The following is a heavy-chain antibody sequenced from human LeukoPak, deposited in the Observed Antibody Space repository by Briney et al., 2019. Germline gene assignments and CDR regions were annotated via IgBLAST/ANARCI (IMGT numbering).Heavy chain of an antibody. CDR3: ARGKAYRLGRRLEKQTPAHWFDP. CDR2: MNPNSGNT. Sequence: ASVKVSCKASGYTFTSYDINWVRQATGQGLEWMGWMNPNSGNTGYAQKFQGRVTMTRNTSISTAYMELSRLRSEDTAVYYCARGKAYRLGRRLEKQTPAHWFDPWGQGTLVTVSS. CDR1: GYTFTSYD. J-gene: IGHJ5*02. D-gene: IGHD1-1*01. V-gene: IGHV1-8*01.